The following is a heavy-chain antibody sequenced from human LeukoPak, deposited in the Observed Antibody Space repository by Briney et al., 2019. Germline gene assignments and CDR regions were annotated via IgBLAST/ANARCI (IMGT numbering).Heavy chain of an antibody. CDR1: GFIFSAYS. J-gene: IGHJ4*02. V-gene: IGHV3-48*02. Sequence: PGGSLRLSCVDSGFIFSAYSVNWVRQAPGKGLEWVSYISSSSSTIYYADSVKGRFTISRDNAKNSLYLQMNSLRDEDTAVYYCTRDLKQVDWGQGTLVTVSS. D-gene: IGHD1-26*01. CDR3: TRDLKQVD. CDR2: ISSSSSTI.